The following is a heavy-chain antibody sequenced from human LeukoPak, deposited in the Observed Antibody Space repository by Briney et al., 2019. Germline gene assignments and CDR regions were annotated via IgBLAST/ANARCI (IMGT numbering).Heavy chain of an antibody. CDR1: GDSISDYY. CDR2: LSYTGNT. Sequence: SGTLSLTCTVSGDSISDYYWSWLRQSPRKGLEYIGFLSYTGNTNYNPSLKSRVTISVDTSKNQFSLKLSSVTAADTAVYYCAREGKLTGYFGGLGFNYWGQGILVTVSS. V-gene: IGHV4-59*01. D-gene: IGHD6-19*01. J-gene: IGHJ4*02. CDR3: AREGKLTGYFGGLGFNY.